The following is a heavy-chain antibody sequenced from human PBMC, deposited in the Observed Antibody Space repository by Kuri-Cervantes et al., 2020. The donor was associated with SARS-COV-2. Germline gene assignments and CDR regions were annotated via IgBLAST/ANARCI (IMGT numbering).Heavy chain of an antibody. CDR3: ASLSITGTTQSDY. CDR1: GFTFSSYA. D-gene: IGHD1-20*01. CDR2: ISYDGSNK. V-gene: IGHV3-30-3*01. J-gene: IGHJ4*02. Sequence: GGSLRLSCAASGFTFSSYAMHWVRQAPGKGLEWVAVISYDGSNKYYADSVKGRFTISRDNSKNTLYLQMNSLRAEDTAVYYCASLSITGTTQSDYWGQGTLVTVSS.